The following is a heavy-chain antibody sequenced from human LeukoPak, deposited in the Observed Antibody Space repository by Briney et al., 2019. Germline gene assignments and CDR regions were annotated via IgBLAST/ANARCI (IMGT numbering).Heavy chain of an antibody. D-gene: IGHD3-10*01. J-gene: IGHJ3*02. CDR3: ARDLASGRLDAFDI. CDR1: GYTFTGYY. CDR2: INPNSGGT. Sequence: ASVKVSCKASGYTFTGYYMHWVRQAPGQGLEWMGWINPNSGGTNYAQKFQGRVTMTRDTSISTAYMELGRLRSDDTAVYYCARDLASGRLDAFDIWGQGTMVTVSS. V-gene: IGHV1-2*02.